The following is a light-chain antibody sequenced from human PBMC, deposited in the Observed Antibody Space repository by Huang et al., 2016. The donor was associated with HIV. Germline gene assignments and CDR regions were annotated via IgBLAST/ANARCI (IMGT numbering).Light chain of an antibody. CDR2: GAS. Sequence: ERVMTQSPATVSLSPGERATLSCRASLSVSTNLAWYQQRPGQGPRLRIYGASTRATGIPARFSGGGSGAEFTLTISSLQSEDFAVYYCQQYDNWPLTFGGGTKVQIK. V-gene: IGKV3-15*01. CDR1: LSVSTN. J-gene: IGKJ4*01. CDR3: QQYDNWPLT.